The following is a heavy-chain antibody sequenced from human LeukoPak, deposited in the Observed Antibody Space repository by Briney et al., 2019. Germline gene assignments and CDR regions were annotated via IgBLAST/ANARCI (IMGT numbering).Heavy chain of an antibody. CDR1: GGSISSYY. CDR3: ARYLVGPLVGSYYSHYMDV. Sequence: SETLSLTCTVSGGSISSYYWSWIRQPPGKGLEWIGYIYYSGSTNYNPSLKSRVTISVDTSKNQFSLKMSSVTAADTAVYYCARYLVGPLVGSYYSHYMDVWGKGTTVTISS. V-gene: IGHV4-59*12. J-gene: IGHJ6*03. D-gene: IGHD2-2*01. CDR2: IYYSGST.